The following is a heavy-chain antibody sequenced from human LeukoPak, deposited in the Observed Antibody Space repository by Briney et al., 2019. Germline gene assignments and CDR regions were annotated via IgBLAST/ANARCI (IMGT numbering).Heavy chain of an antibody. V-gene: IGHV1-18*01. J-gene: IGHJ5*02. CDR3: ARDGGGYCSGGSCYVADWFDP. CDR2: ISAYNGNT. CDR1: GYTFTSYG. Sequence: ASVKVSCKASGYTFTSYGISWVRQAPGQGLEWMGWISAYNGNTNYAQKLQGRVTMTTDTSTSTAYMELRSLRSDDTAVYYCARDGGGYCSGGSCYVADWFDPWGQGTLVTVSS. D-gene: IGHD2-15*01.